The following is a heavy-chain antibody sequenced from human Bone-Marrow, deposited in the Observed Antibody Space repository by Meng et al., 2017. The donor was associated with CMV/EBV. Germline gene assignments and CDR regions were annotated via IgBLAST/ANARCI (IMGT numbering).Heavy chain of an antibody. D-gene: IGHD1-7*01. CDR2: IVLIFGSA. CDR1: GGTFNNLA. Sequence: SVKVSCKASGGTFNNLAIHWVRQAPGQGLEWMGGIVLIFGSANYAQKFQGRVTISADESTSTVYMELGNLRSEDTAVYYCATEGKVSLMNYFDPWGQATQVTVSS. J-gene: IGHJ5*02. CDR3: ATEGKVSLMNYFDP. V-gene: IGHV1-69*13.